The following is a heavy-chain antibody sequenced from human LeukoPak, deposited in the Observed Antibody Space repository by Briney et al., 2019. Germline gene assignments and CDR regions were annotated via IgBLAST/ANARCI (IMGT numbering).Heavy chain of an antibody. V-gene: IGHV3-21*01. Sequence: PGGSLRLSCAPSGFSFSSYSMNLVRQAPGKGLEWASSISNSSSYIYYADSVKGRFTISRDNAKNSLYLQMNSLRAEDTAVYYCARDAPKGYCSSTSCYADYWGQGTLVTVSS. CDR1: GFSFSSYS. CDR3: ARDAPKGYCSSTSCYADY. CDR2: ISNSSSYI. J-gene: IGHJ4*02. D-gene: IGHD2-2*01.